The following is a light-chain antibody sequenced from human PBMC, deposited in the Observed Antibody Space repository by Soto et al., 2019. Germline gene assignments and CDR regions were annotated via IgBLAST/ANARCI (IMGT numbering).Light chain of an antibody. CDR1: QTVSKNY. CDR2: ASS. CDR3: QQYAVSPIT. J-gene: IGKJ5*01. V-gene: IGKV3-20*01. Sequence: ELVLTHSPVTLPLSPGEGATPSSRVSQTVSKNYLSWHHQKPGQAPRLLIYASSIRATGIPDMFGGSGSGTDFTLTISRLEPEDFAVFYCQQYAVSPITFGQGTRLEI.